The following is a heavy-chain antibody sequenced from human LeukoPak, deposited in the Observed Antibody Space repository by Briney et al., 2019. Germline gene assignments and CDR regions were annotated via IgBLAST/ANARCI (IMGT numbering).Heavy chain of an antibody. CDR1: GGSISSNSYY. V-gene: IGHV4-39*01. CDR3: ARHVATKYYYNYYGLDV. CDR2: IYYSGNT. J-gene: IGHJ6*02. Sequence: SETLSLTCAVSGGSISSNSYYWGWVRQSPGKGLEWIGAIYYSGNTYYSPSLKSRVTISADTSKNQFSLNLSAVTAADAATYYCARHVATKYYYNYYGLDVWGQGTTVTVSS.